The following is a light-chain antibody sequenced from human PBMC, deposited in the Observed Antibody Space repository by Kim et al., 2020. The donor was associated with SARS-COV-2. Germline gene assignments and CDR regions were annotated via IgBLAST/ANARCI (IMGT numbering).Light chain of an antibody. V-gene: IGKV3-20*01. J-gene: IGKJ2*01. CDR3: QQCGSSPDT. CDR1: QSVNNNY. CDR2: GTS. Sequence: ENVLTQSPGTLSLSPGERAALSCRASQSVNNNYLAWYQQKPGQAPRLLIYGTSSRATGIPDRFSGSGSGTDFTLTISRLEPEDFAMYYCQQCGSSPDTFGQGTKLEIK.